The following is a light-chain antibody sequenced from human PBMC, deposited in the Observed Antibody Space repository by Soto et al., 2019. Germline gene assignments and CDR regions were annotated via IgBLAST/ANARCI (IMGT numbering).Light chain of an antibody. V-gene: IGLV1-36*01. CDR3: AAWDDSLNGDVV. Sequence: QPVLTQPPSVSEAPRQRVTISCSGSSSNIGNNAVNWYQQLPGKAPKLLIYYDDLLPSGVSDRFSGSKSGTSASLAISGLQSEDEADYYCAAWDDSLNGDVVFGGGTQLTVL. CDR2: YDD. CDR1: SSNIGNNA. J-gene: IGLJ2*01.